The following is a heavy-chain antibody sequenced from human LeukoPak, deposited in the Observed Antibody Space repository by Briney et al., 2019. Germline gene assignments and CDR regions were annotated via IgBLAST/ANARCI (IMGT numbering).Heavy chain of an antibody. CDR3: VKDRDSGYDSLDS. V-gene: IGHV3-64D*06. CDR1: GFIFSNYA. D-gene: IGHD5-12*01. Sequence: GGSLRLSCSASGFIFSNYAMHWVRQAPGTGLEYVSALSSNGGRTYYADSVKGRFTISRDNSKNTLYLQMSSLRAEDTAVYYCVKDRDSGYDSLDSWGQGILVTVSS. CDR2: LSSNGGRT. J-gene: IGHJ4*02.